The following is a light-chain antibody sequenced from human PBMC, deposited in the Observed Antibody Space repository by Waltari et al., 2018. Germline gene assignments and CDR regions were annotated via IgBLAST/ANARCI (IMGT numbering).Light chain of an antibody. CDR2: GAS. Sequence: EIVMTQSPATLSGSPGERATLSCRASQCVGSNLAWYQQKPGQAPRLLISGASTGATGVPARFSGSGSGTEFTLTISSLQSKDFAIYYCQQHNNWPLTFGGGTKVESK. V-gene: IGKV3-15*01. CDR1: QCVGSN. J-gene: IGKJ4*01. CDR3: QQHNNWPLT.